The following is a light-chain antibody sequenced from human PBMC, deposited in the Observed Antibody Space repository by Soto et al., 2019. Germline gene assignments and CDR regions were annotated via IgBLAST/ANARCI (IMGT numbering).Light chain of an antibody. J-gene: IGKJ1*01. Sequence: DIQMTQSPSTLSASVGDRVTITCRASQSINNYLAWYQQKPGKAPKLLIYKASTLESGVPSRFSGSGSGTEFTLSIRRLQPDDFATYYCQQYESFPRTFGQGTKVEIK. V-gene: IGKV1-5*03. CDR1: QSINNY. CDR2: KAS. CDR3: QQYESFPRT.